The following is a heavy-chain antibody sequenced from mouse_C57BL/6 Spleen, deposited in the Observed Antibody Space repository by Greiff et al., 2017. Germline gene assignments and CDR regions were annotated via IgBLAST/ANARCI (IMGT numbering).Heavy chain of an antibody. J-gene: IGHJ2*01. Sequence: VQLQQSGPELVKPGASVKISCKASGYAFSSSWMNWVKQRPGKGLEWIGRIYPGDGDTNYNGKFKGKATLTADKSSSTAYMQLSSLTSEDSAVYFCARGPYSSGWGYYFDYWGQGTTLTVSS. CDR3: ARGPYSSGWGYYFDY. D-gene: IGHD3-2*02. CDR1: GYAFSSSW. CDR2: IYPGDGDT. V-gene: IGHV1-82*01.